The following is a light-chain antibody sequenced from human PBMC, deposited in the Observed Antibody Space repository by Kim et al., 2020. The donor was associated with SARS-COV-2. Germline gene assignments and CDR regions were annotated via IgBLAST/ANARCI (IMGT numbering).Light chain of an antibody. CDR3: QQSSNWLT. V-gene: IGKV3-11*02. CDR1: HSGNNY. J-gene: IGKJ4*01. CDR2: DAF. Sequence: SLPPGERATPAGRASHSGNNYLAWYQQKPGQAPRLLIYDAFNRATGIPARFSGSGSGRDYTLTISSLEPEDSAVYYCQQSSNWLTFGGGTKVDIK.